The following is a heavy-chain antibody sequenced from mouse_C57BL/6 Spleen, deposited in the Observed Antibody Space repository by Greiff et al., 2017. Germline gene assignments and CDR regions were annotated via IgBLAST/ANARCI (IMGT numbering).Heavy chain of an antibody. Sequence: VHLVESGPGLVAPSQSLSITCTVSGFSLTSYGVDWVRQSPGKGLEWLGVIWGVGSTNYNSALKSRLSISKDNSKSQVFLKMNSLQTDDTAMYYCASGGGSQGFAYWGQGTLVTVSA. CDR3: ASGGGSQGFAY. CDR2: IWGVGST. CDR1: GFSLTSYG. J-gene: IGHJ3*01. V-gene: IGHV2-6*01.